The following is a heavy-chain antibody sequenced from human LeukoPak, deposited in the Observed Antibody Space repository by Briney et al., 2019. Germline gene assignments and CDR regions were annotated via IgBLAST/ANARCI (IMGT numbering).Heavy chain of an antibody. J-gene: IGHJ3*02. CDR1: GYTFTSYY. V-gene: IGHV1-8*02. Sequence: ASVKVSCKASGYTFTSYYMHWVRQATGQGLEWMGWMNPNSGNTGYAQKFQGRVTMTRNTSISTAYMELSSLRSEDTAVYYCARIYCSSTSCYDAFDIWGQGTMVTVSS. D-gene: IGHD2-2*01. CDR2: MNPNSGNT. CDR3: ARIYCSSTSCYDAFDI.